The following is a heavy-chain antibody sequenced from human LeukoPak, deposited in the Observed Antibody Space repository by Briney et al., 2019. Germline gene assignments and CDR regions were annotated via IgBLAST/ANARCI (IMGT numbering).Heavy chain of an antibody. J-gene: IGHJ5*02. D-gene: IGHD2-15*01. CDR3: AKDLGYCSGGSCSSWLDP. V-gene: IGHV3-23*01. CDR1: GFTFSSYA. CDR2: ISGSGGST. Sequence: GGSLRLSCAASGFTFSSYAMSWVRQAPGKGLEWVSAISGSGGSTYYADTVKGRFTISRDNSKNTLYLQMNSLRAEDTAVYYCAKDLGYCSGGSCSSWLDPWGQGTLVTVSS.